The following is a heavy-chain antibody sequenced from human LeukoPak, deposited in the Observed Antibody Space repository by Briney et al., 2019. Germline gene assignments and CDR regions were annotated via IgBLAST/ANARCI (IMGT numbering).Heavy chain of an antibody. Sequence: PSETLSLTCTVSGGSISSSSYYWGWIRQPPGKGLEWIGSIYYSGSTYYNPPLKSRVTISVDTSKNQFSLKLSSVTAADTAVYYCARRRSGKAVAPYFDYWGQGTLVTVSS. V-gene: IGHV4-39*01. CDR3: ARRRSGKAVAPYFDY. D-gene: IGHD6-19*01. J-gene: IGHJ4*02. CDR2: IYYSGST. CDR1: GGSISSSSYY.